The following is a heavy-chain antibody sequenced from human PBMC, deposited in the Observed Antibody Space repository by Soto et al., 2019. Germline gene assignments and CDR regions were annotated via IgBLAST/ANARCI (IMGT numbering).Heavy chain of an antibody. J-gene: IGHJ4*02. CDR2: IYYSVST. V-gene: IGHV4-59*01. CDR3: ARERITHSYLDY. CDR1: GGSISSYY. Sequence: SETLSLTCTFSGGSISSYYWSLILQPPGKGLEWIGYIYYSVSTNYNPSLKSRVTISVDTSKNQFSLKLSSVTAADTAVYYCARERITHSYLDYWGQGTLVTVSS.